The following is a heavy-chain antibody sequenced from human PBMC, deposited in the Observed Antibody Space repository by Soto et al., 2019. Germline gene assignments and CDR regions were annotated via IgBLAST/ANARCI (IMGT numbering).Heavy chain of an antibody. CDR3: SFGVVITPYYYYGMDV. CDR2: ISAYNGNT. CDR1: GYTFTSYG. D-gene: IGHD3-3*01. Sequence: GASVKVSCKASGYTFTSYGISWVRQAPGQGLEWMGWISAYNGNTNYAQKLQGRVTMTTDTSTSTAYMELRSLRSDDTAVYYCSFGVVITPYYYYGMDVWGQGTTVTVSS. J-gene: IGHJ6*02. V-gene: IGHV1-18*04.